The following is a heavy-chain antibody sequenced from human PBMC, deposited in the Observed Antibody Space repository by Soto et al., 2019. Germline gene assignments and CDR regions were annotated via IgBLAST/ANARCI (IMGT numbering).Heavy chain of an antibody. CDR2: IFYTGST. CDR3: ARDRKWFGEPSHLYYFDY. Sequence: SETLSLTCTVSGGPFSRGRYYWSWIRQHPGKGLECIGYIFYTGSTYYNPTLKSRVTMSVDTSKRQFSLNLSSLTAADTAVYYCARDRKWFGEPSHLYYFDYWGQGTLVS. V-gene: IGHV4-31*03. J-gene: IGHJ4*02. D-gene: IGHD3-10*01. CDR1: GGPFSRGRYY.